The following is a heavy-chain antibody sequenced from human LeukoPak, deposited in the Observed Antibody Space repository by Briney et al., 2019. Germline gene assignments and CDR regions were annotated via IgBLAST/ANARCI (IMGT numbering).Heavy chain of an antibody. J-gene: IGHJ5*02. CDR2: MNWNGGST. Sequence: GGSLRLSCAASGFSIDDYGMSWVRQAPGKGLEWVSGMNWNGGSTGYADSMKGRFTISKDSAKNSLYLQMNSLRDEDTAFYHCARGGITMVRRRWFDPWGQGTLVIVSS. CDR1: GFSIDDYG. D-gene: IGHD3-10*01. CDR3: ARGGITMVRRRWFDP. V-gene: IGHV3-20*01.